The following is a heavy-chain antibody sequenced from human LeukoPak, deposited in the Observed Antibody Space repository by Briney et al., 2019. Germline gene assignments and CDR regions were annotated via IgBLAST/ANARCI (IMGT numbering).Heavy chain of an antibody. CDR1: GYTFTSYD. J-gene: IGHJ3*02. Sequence: ASVKVSCKASGYTFTSYDINWVRQATGQGLEWMGWMNPNSGNTGYAQKFQGRVTMTTDTSTSTAYMELRSLRSDDTAVYYCARDGSSGWDAFDIWGQGTMVTVSS. CDR3: ARDGSSGWDAFDI. V-gene: IGHV1-8*01. D-gene: IGHD6-19*01. CDR2: MNPNSGNT.